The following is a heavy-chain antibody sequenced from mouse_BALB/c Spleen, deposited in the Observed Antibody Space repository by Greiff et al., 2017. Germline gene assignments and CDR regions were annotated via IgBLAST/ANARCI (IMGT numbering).Heavy chain of an antibody. CDR2: ISSGGSYT. Sequence: VQLKESGGDLVKPGGSLKLSCAASGFTFSSYGMSWVRQTPDKRLEWVATISSGGSYTYYPDSVKGRFTISRDNAKNTLYLQMSSLKSEDTAMYYCARRYDYEGVYFDYWGQGTTLTVSS. D-gene: IGHD2-4*01. CDR1: GFTFSSYG. J-gene: IGHJ2*01. CDR3: ARRYDYEGVYFDY. V-gene: IGHV5-6*01.